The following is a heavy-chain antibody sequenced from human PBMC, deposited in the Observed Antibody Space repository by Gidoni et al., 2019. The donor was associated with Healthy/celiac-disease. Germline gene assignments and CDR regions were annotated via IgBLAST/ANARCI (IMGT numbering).Heavy chain of an antibody. J-gene: IGHJ6*02. D-gene: IGHD4-4*01. V-gene: IGHV1-69*02. CDR2: ISPILGIA. Sequence: QVQLVQSGAEVQTPGSSVKVSCKASGGTFSSYTISWVRQAPGQGLEWMGRISPILGIANYAQKFQGRVTITADKSTSTAYMELSSLRSEDTAVYYCASARATVTAYYYYGMDVWGQGTTVTVSS. CDR3: ASARATVTAYYYYGMDV. CDR1: GGTFSSYT.